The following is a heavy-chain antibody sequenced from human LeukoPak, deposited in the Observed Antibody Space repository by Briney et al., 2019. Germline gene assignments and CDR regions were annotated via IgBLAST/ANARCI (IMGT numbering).Heavy chain of an antibody. CDR1: GFTFDDYA. Sequence: GRSLRLSCAASGFTFDDYAMHWVRQAPGKGLEWVSGISWNSGSIGYADSVKGRFTISRDNAKNSLYLQMNSLRAEDTAVYYCAREVSLIDYWGQGTLVTVSS. CDR3: AREVSLIDY. CDR2: ISWNSGSI. J-gene: IGHJ4*02. V-gene: IGHV3-9*01.